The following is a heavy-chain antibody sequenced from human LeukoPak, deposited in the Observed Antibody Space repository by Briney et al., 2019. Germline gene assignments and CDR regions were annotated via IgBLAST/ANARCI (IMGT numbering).Heavy chain of an antibody. CDR2: IYYSGST. Sequence: SETLSLTCTVSGGSISSSSYYWGWIRQPPGKGLEWIGSIYYSGSTYYNPSLKSRVTLSVDTSKNQFSLKLSSVTAADTAVYYCARRGYDILTGYYTGDWGQGTLVTVSS. J-gene: IGHJ4*02. CDR3: ARRGYDILTGYYTGD. CDR1: GGSISSSSYY. D-gene: IGHD3-9*01. V-gene: IGHV4-39*01.